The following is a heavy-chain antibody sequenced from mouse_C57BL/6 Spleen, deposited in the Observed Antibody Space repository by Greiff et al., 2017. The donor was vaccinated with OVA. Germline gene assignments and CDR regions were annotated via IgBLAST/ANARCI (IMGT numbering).Heavy chain of an antibody. CDR3: ARPYYNGGFAY. CDR2: ISSGSSTI. J-gene: IGHJ3*01. CDR1: GFTFSDYG. D-gene: IGHD1-1*01. V-gene: IGHV5-17*01. Sequence: EVHLVESGGGLVKPGGSLKLSCAASGFTFSDYGMHWVRQAPEKGLEWVAYISSGSSTIYYADTVKGRFTISRDNAKNTLFLQMTSLRSEDTAMYYCARPYYNGGFAYWGQGTLVTVSA.